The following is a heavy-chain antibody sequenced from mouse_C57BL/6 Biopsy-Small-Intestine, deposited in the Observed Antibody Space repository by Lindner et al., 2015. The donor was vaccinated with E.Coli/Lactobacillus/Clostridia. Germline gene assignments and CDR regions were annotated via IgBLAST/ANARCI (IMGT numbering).Heavy chain of an antibody. CDR3: ASDYPNY. CDR1: GYAFSSSW. Sequence: VQLQESGPELVKPGASVKISCKASGYAFSSSWMNWVKQRPGKGLEWIGRIYPGDGDTNYNGRFKGKATLTADKSSSTAYIQLTSLTSEDSAVYICASDYPNYWGQGTTLTVSS. CDR2: IYPGDGDT. J-gene: IGHJ2*01. V-gene: IGHV1-82*01. D-gene: IGHD2-4*01.